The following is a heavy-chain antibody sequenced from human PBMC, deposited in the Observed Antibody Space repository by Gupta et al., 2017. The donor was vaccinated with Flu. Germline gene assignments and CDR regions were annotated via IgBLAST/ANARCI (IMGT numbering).Heavy chain of an antibody. CDR1: GFTFSDHY. Sequence: EVQLVESGGGLVQPGGSLRLSCAASGFTFSDHYMDWVRQAPGKGLEWVGRTRNKANSYTTEYAASVKGRFTISRDDSKNSLYLQMNSLKTEDTAVYYCARENPISVGATFVAPAYYYYGMDVWGQGTTVTVSS. J-gene: IGHJ6*02. V-gene: IGHV3-72*01. CDR3: ARENPISVGATFVAPAYYYYGMDV. CDR2: TRNKANSYTT. D-gene: IGHD1-26*01.